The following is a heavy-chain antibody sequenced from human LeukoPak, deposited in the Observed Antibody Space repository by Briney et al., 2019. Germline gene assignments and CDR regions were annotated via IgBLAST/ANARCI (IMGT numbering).Heavy chain of an antibody. Sequence: GESLKISCKGSGYSFTSYWIGWVRQMPGKGLEWMGIIYPGDSDTRYSPSFQGQVTISADKSISTAYLQWSSLKASDTAMYYCARRPYYYDRSGYYFDYWGQGTLVTVSS. V-gene: IGHV5-51*03. D-gene: IGHD3-22*01. J-gene: IGHJ4*02. CDR3: ARRPYYYDRSGYYFDY. CDR1: GYSFTSYW. CDR2: IYPGDSDT.